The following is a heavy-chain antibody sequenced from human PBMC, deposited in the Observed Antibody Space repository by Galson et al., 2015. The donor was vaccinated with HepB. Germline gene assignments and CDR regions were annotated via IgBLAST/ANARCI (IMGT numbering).Heavy chain of an antibody. CDR2: INPSGGST. CDR3: AREEFSLVGGY. V-gene: IGHV1-46*03. D-gene: IGHD2-21*01. CDR1: GYTFTSYY. Sequence: SVKVSCKASGYTFTSYYMHWVRQAPGQGLEWMGTINPSGGSTSYAQKFQGRVTMTRDTSTSTVYMELSSLRSEDTAVYYCAREEFSLVGGYWGQGTLVTVSS. J-gene: IGHJ4*02.